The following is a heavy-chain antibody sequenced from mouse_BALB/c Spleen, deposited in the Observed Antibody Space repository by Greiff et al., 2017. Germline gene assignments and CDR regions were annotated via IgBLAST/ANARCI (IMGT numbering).Heavy chain of an antibody. D-gene: IGHD2-4*01. J-gene: IGHJ4*01. CDR3: ARRSTMITTAMDY. CDR1: GYTFTSYW. V-gene: IGHV1-7*01. CDR2: INPSTGYT. Sequence: QVQLQQSGAELAKPGASVKMSCKASGYTFTSYWMHWVKQRPGQGLEWIGYINPSTGYTEYNQKFEDKATLTADKSSSTAYMQLSSLTSEDSAVYYCARRSTMITTAMDYWGQGTSVTVSS.